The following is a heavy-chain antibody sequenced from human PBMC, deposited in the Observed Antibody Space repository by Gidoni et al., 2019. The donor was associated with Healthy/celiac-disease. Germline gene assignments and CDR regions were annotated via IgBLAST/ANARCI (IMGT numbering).Heavy chain of an antibody. D-gene: IGHD1-26*01. V-gene: IGHV4-31*03. CDR2: IYYSGST. Sequence: QVQLQESGPGLVKPSQTLSLTCTVSGGSISSGGYYWSLIRQHPGKGLELIGYIYYSGSTYYNPSLKSRVTISVDTSKNQFSLKLSSVTAADTAVYYCAGGDSGSYYYYGMDVWGQGTTVTVSS. J-gene: IGHJ6*02. CDR3: AGGDSGSYYYYGMDV. CDR1: GGSISSGGYY.